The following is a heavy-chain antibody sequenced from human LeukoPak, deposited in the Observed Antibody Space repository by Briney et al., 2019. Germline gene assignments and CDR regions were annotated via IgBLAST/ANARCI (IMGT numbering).Heavy chain of an antibody. CDR3: ARVSIAPLYDY. CDR1: GGSISSYY. CDR2: IYYSGST. D-gene: IGHD2-2*02. Sequence: SETLSLTCTVSGGSISSYYWSWIRQPPGKGLEWIGYIYYSGSTNYNPSLKSRVTISVDTSKNQFSLKLSSVTAADTAVYYCARVSIAPLYDYWGQGTLVTVSS. V-gene: IGHV4-59*12. J-gene: IGHJ4*02.